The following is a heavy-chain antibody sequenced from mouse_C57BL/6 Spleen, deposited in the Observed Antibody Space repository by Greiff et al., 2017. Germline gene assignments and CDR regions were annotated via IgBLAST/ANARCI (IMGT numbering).Heavy chain of an antibody. Sequence: EVKLVESGGGLVQPGGSLSLSCAASGFTFTDYYMSWVRQPPGKALEWLGFIRNKANGYTTEYSASVKGRFTISRDNSQSILYLQMNALRAEDSATYYCERYWGTNYAMDYWGQGTSVTVSS. CDR1: GFTFTDYY. J-gene: IGHJ4*01. CDR2: IRNKANGYTT. CDR3: ERYWGTNYAMDY. V-gene: IGHV7-3*01. D-gene: IGHD3-3*01.